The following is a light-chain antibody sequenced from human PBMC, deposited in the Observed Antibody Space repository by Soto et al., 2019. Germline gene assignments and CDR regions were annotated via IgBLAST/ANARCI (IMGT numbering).Light chain of an antibody. V-gene: IGKV1-39*01. Sequence: DIQMTQSPSSLSASVGDRVTITCRASQSISSSLNWYQQNPGKAPNLLIYAAYSLQSGVPXXFXXXXXXXXFTLTISSLQPEDFATYYCQQSYSTPRTFGQGTKVEIK. CDR2: AAY. CDR1: QSISSS. J-gene: IGKJ1*01. CDR3: QQSYSTPRT.